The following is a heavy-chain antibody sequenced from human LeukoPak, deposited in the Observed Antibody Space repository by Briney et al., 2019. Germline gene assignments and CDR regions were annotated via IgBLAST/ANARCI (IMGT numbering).Heavy chain of an antibody. V-gene: IGHV4-39*01. CDR3: ARLLHDSRGYYYFDY. D-gene: IGHD3-22*01. CDR1: GGSISRSSYY. Sequence: PSETLSLTCTVSGGSISRSSYYWGWIRQPPGEGLQWLGSIYYSGSPYDNPSLKSRVTISVDTSKNQFSLKLSSVTAADTAVYYCARLLHDSRGYYYFDYWGPGTLVTVSS. CDR2: IYYSGSP. J-gene: IGHJ4*02.